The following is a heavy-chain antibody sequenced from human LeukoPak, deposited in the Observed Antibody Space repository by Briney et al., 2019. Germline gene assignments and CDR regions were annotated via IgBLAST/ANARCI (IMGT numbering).Heavy chain of an antibody. Sequence: SQTLSLTCAISGDSVSSNSAAWNWIRQSPSRGLEWLGRTYYRSKWYNDYAVSVKSRITINPDTSKNQFSLQLNSVTPEDTAVYYCARAVSVGGWYKGTYYYYMDVWGKGTTVTVSS. J-gene: IGHJ6*03. D-gene: IGHD6-19*01. CDR3: ARAVSVGGWYKGTYYYYMDV. CDR2: TYYRSKWYN. V-gene: IGHV6-1*01. CDR1: GDSVSSNSAA.